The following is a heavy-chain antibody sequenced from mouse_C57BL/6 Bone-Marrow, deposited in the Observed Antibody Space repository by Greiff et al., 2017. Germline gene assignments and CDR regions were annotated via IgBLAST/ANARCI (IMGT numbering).Heavy chain of an antibody. CDR1: GFNFKDDY. CDR3: TTHAVDF. V-gene: IGHV14-4*01. CDR2: IDPENGDT. J-gene: IGHJ4*01. Sequence: VQLQQSGAELVRPGASVKLSCTASGFNFKDDYMHWVKQRPEQGLEWIGWIDPENGDTEYASKFQGKATITADTSSNTAYLQLSSLTSEDTAVYYCTTHAVDFWGQGTSVTVSS.